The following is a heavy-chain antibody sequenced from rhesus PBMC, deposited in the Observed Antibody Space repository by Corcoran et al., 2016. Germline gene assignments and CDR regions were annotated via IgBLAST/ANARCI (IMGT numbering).Heavy chain of an antibody. CDR2: DNPQTGGT. J-gene: IGHJ4*01. CDR3: ERSNCGSGNGFSS. V-gene: IGHV1-138*01. D-gene: IGHD2-21*01. CDR1: GYTFTDYY. Sequence: QVQLVQSGAEVKKPGSSVKVSCKASGYTFTDYYIHWARQAPGQGLEREGEDNPQTGGTNKAQKHQGRVTMTRDRSASTAYMELSRLRSEDTAVYYCERSNCGSGNGFSSWGQEVLVTVAA.